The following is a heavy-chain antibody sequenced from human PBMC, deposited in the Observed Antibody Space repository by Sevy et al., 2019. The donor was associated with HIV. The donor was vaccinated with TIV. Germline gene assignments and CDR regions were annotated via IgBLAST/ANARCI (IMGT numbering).Heavy chain of an antibody. V-gene: IGHV1-18*01. J-gene: IGHJ4*02. CDR2: ISAYNGNT. Sequence: ASVKVSCKASGYTFTSYGISWVRQAPGQGLEWMGWISAYNGNTNYAQKLQGRVTMTTDTSTSTAYMELRSLSSDDTAVYYCARGPLRITIFGVVTAPPFDYWGQGTLVTVSS. CDR3: ARGPLRITIFGVVTAPPFDY. D-gene: IGHD3-3*01. CDR1: GYTFTSYG.